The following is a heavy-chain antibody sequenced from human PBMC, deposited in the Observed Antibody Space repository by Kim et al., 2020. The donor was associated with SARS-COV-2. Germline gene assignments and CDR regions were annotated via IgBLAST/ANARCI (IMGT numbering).Heavy chain of an antibody. V-gene: IGHV1-69*06. D-gene: IGHD1-26*01. Sequence: SVKVSCKASGGTFSSYAIRWVRQAPGQGLEWMGGIIPIFGTANYAQKFQGRVTITADKSTSTAYMELSSLRSEDTAVYYCARGGWKSGSRQGHDYYYGMDVWGQWTTVTVSS. CDR2: IIPIFGTA. CDR1: GGTFSSYA. CDR3: ARGGWKSGSRQGHDYYYGMDV. J-gene: IGHJ6*02.